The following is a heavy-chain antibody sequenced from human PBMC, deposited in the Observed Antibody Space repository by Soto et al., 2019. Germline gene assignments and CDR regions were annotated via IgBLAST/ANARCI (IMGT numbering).Heavy chain of an antibody. CDR3: AHRVLRTVFGLVTTTAIYFDF. V-gene: IGHV2-5*02. D-gene: IGHD3-3*01. Sequence: QITLNESGPTQVKPRQTLTLTCTFSGFSLTTSGVGVGWIRQSPGKAPEWLALIYWDDDKRYSLPLKSRLTITKDTSQNQVVLTMADLDHADTATYYCAHRVLRTVFGLVTTTAIYFDFWGPGTPVAVSS. CDR1: GFSLTTSGVG. J-gene: IGHJ4*02. CDR2: IYWDDDK.